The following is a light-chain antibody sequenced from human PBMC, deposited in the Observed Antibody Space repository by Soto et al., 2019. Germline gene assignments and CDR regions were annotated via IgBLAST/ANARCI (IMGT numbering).Light chain of an antibody. Sequence: EIVMRQSPAALSVSPGERGTLSCRATQSLSSNLAWCQQKPGQAPRLLIFDTSNRATGIPARFSGSGSGTDFTLTISSLESEDSGIYYCQQRYNWLTFGGGTKVDI. J-gene: IGKJ4*01. V-gene: IGKV3-11*01. CDR1: QSLSSN. CDR2: DTS. CDR3: QQRYNWLT.